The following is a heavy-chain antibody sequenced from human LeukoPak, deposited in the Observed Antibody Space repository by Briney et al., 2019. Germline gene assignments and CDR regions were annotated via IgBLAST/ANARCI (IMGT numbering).Heavy chain of an antibody. J-gene: IGHJ2*01. Sequence: PGGSLRLSCAASGFTFSSYAMSWVRQAPGKGLEWVSAISGSGGSTYYADSVKGRFTISRDNSKNTLYLQMNSLRAEDTAVYYCAKDREQWLDYWYFDLWGRGTLVTVSS. CDR3: AKDREQWLDYWYFDL. CDR2: ISGSGGST. V-gene: IGHV3-23*01. D-gene: IGHD6-19*01. CDR1: GFTFSSYA.